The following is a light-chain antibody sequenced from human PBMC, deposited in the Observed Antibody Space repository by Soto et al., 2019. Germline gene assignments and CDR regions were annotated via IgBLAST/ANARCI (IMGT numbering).Light chain of an antibody. CDR1: GSALVNYNL. CDR2: EST. V-gene: IGLV2-23*01. J-gene: IGLJ3*02. Sequence: QSVLTQPASVSGSPGQSITISCTGTGSALVNYNLVSWYQQPPGQAPRLVIYESTKRPSGVSDRFSASKSGNTASLTISGVQAEDEADYYCCSCVSGSPFDVLFGGGTQLTVL. CDR3: CSCVSGSPFDVL.